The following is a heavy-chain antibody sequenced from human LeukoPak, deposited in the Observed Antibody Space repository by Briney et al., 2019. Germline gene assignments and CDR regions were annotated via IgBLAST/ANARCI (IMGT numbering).Heavy chain of an antibody. CDR3: AREVAAAGIGWFNP. J-gene: IGHJ5*02. CDR1: GTSISSYY. V-gene: IGHV4-4*07. Sequence: SETLSLTCTVSGTSISSYYWSWIRQPAGKGLEWIGRIYTSGSTNYNPSLKSRVTMSVDTSKNQFSLKLSSVTAADTAVYYCAREVAAAGIGWFNPWGQGTLVTVSS. D-gene: IGHD6-13*01. CDR2: IYTSGST.